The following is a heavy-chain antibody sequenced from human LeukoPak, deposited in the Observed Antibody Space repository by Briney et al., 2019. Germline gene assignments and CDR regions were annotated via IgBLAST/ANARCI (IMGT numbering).Heavy chain of an antibody. CDR1: GFTFSNYW. J-gene: IGHJ3*01. CDR2: LNDDGTNI. CDR3: ARSQSGVFDV. V-gene: IGHV3-74*01. Sequence: PGGSLRLSCVASGFTFSNYWMQWVRQVPGKGLVWVSRLNDDGTNIIYADSVKGRFTISRDNAENTLYLQMNSLRAEDTALYYCARSQSGVFDVWGQGTMVTVSS. D-gene: IGHD2-8*01.